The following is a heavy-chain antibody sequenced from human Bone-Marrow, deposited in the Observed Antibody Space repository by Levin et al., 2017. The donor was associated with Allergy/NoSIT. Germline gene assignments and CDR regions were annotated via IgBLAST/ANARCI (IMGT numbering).Heavy chain of an antibody. CDR1: GLSFSSYW. Sequence: ASVKVSCAASGLSFSSYWMTWVRQAPGKGLEWVATIKHDGSERYYLDSVKGRFTISRDNAKNSLYLQMNSLRVEDTAVYYCEKETRGGYDYVWGSYRYTDYWGQGTLITV. CDR3: EKETRGGYDYVWGSYRYTDY. J-gene: IGHJ4*02. CDR2: IKHDGSER. V-gene: IGHV3-7*01. D-gene: IGHD3-16*02.